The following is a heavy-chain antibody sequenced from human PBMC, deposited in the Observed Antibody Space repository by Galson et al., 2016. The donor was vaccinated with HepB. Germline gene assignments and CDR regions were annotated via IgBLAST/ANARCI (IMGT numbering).Heavy chain of an antibody. CDR2: ITGSGDST. Sequence: SLRLSCAVSGITFRNYAMSWVRRAPGKGLECVSTITGSGDSTYYADSAKGRFTISRDNSKNTVFLQMITLRADDTAVYYCAKGLGVGGGDGLDVWGQGTTVTVSS. J-gene: IGHJ6*02. CDR1: GITFRNYA. CDR3: AKGLGVGGGDGLDV. D-gene: IGHD3-3*01. V-gene: IGHV3-23*01.